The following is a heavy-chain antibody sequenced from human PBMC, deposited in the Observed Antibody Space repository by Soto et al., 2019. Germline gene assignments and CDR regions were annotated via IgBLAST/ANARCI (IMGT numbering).Heavy chain of an antibody. J-gene: IGHJ6*03. Sequence: EVQLVESGGGLVKPGGSLRLSCAASGFTFSSYSMNWVRQAPGKGLEWVSSISSSSSYIYYADSVKGRFTISRDNAKNSLYLQMNSLRAEDTAVYYCAGSGRGYYYYYYMDVWGKGTTVTVSS. D-gene: IGHD3-10*01. CDR2: ISSSSSYI. V-gene: IGHV3-21*01. CDR3: AGSGRGYYYYYYMDV. CDR1: GFTFSSYS.